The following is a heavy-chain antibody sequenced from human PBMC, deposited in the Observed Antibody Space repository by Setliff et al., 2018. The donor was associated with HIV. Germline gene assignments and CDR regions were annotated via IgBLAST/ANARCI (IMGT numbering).Heavy chain of an antibody. V-gene: IGHV3-49*04. J-gene: IGHJ4*02. CDR3: AKDRYYDSSGSPFDY. D-gene: IGHD3-22*01. Sequence: HPGGSLRLSCTASGFSFGDFALNWVRQAPGKGLEWIGFIRTKAHGGTTEYAASVRGRFTISRDDSESIAYLQMNSLNTEDTAMYYCAKDRYYDSSGSPFDYWGQGTLVTVSS. CDR1: GFSFGDFA. CDR2: IRTKAHGGTT.